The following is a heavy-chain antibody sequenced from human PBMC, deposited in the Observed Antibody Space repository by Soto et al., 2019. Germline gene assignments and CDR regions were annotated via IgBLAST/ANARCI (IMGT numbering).Heavy chain of an antibody. Sequence: PGGSLRLSCAASGFTFSDYAMSWVRQAPGKGLEWVSSISSGGGSPYYADSVKGRFTISRNNSKNTLFLQMNSLRAEDTAVYYCAKGDGRIVPRHFAYWGQGTRVTVSS. J-gene: IGHJ4*02. D-gene: IGHD1-26*01. CDR1: GFTFSDYA. CDR2: ISSGGGSP. V-gene: IGHV3-23*01. CDR3: AKGDGRIVPRHFAY.